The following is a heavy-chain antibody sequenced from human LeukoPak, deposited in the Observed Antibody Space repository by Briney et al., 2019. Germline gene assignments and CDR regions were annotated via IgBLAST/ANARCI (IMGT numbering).Heavy chain of an antibody. CDR1: GYTFTSYY. Sequence: ASVKVSCKASGYTFTSYYMHWVRQAPGQGLEWMGIINPSGGSTSYAQKFQGRVTMTRDTSTSTVYMELSSLRSEDTAVYYCARSVLTYYDILTGRYYYYGMDVWGQGTTVTVSS. J-gene: IGHJ6*02. V-gene: IGHV1-46*01. D-gene: IGHD3-9*01. CDR2: INPSGGST. CDR3: ARSVLTYYDILTGRYYYYGMDV.